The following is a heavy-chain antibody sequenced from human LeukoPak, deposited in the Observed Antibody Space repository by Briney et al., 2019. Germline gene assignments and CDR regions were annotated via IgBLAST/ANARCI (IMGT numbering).Heavy chain of an antibody. CDR3: ARGGAYYDFWSYYFDY. J-gene: IGHJ4*02. CDR1: GFTVSSNY. CDR2: IYSGGST. D-gene: IGHD3-3*01. Sequence: PGGSLRLSCAASGFTVSSNYMSWVSQAPGKGLEWVSVIYSGGSTYYADSVKGRFTISRDNSKNTLYLQMNSLRAEDTAVYYCARGGAYYDFWSYYFDYWGQGTLVTVSS. V-gene: IGHV3-53*01.